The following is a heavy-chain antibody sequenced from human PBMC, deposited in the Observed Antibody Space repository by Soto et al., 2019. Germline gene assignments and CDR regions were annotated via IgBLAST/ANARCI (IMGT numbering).Heavy chain of an antibody. Sequence: PSETLSLTCAVYGGSFSGYYWSWIRQPPGKGLEWIGEINHSGSTNYNPSLKSRVTISVDTSKNQFSLKLSSVTAADTAVYYCARGITMVRGAAYNWFDPWGQGTLVTVSS. D-gene: IGHD3-10*01. V-gene: IGHV4-34*01. CDR1: GGSFSGYY. J-gene: IGHJ5*02. CDR3: ARGITMVRGAAYNWFDP. CDR2: INHSGST.